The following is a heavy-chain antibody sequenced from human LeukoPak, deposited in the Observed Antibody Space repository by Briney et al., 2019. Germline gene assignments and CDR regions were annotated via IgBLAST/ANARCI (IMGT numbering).Heavy chain of an antibody. CDR3: ARSSYCSSTSCYEAWFDP. D-gene: IGHD2-2*01. V-gene: IGHV5-51*01. CDR2: IYPGDSDT. J-gene: IGHJ5*02. CDR1: GYSFTSYW. Sequence: GESLKISCKGSGYSFTSYWIGWVRQMPGKGLEWMGIIYPGDSDTRYSPSFQGQVTISADKSISTAYLQWSSLKASDTAMYYCARSSYCSSTSCYEAWFDPWGQGTLVTVSS.